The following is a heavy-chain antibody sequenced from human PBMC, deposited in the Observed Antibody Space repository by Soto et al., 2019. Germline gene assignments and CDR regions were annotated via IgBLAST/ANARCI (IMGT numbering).Heavy chain of an antibody. CDR2: IYYSGST. Sequence: SETLSLTCTVSGGSISSYYWSWIRQPPGKGLEWIGYIYYSGSTNYNPSLKSRVTISVDTSKNQFSLKLSSVTAADTAVYYCAREGRCSGGSCYTNWFDPWGQGTLVTVSS. V-gene: IGHV4-59*01. CDR3: AREGRCSGGSCYTNWFDP. CDR1: GGSISSYY. D-gene: IGHD2-15*01. J-gene: IGHJ5*02.